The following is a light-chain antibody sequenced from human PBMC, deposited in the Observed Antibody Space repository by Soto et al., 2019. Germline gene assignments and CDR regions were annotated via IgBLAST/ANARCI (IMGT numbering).Light chain of an antibody. V-gene: IGKV1-5*01. CDR3: QQSGDTPPWT. J-gene: IGKJ1*01. Sequence: DIQMTQSPSTLSAFIGDRVTITCRASQSISRWLAWYQHKPGKVPTLLIYAASSLQSGVPSRFSGSGSGTEFTLTITSLQPEDFATYYCQQSGDTPPWTFGQGTKVEIK. CDR1: QSISRW. CDR2: AAS.